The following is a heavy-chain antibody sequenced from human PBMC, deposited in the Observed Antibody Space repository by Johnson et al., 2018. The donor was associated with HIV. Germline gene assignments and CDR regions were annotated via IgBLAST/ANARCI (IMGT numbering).Heavy chain of an antibody. CDR2: ISGSGGST. Sequence: VQLVESGGGVVQPGRSLRLSCAASGFTFSNFGMHWVRQAPGKGLEWVSAISGSGGSTYYADSVKGRFTISRDNSKNTVYIQMNNLRVEDTAVYYCAKDKAGGWAFDIWGQG. CDR1: GFTFSNFG. CDR3: AKDKAGGWAFDI. J-gene: IGHJ3*02. V-gene: IGHV3-23*04. D-gene: IGHD6-19*01.